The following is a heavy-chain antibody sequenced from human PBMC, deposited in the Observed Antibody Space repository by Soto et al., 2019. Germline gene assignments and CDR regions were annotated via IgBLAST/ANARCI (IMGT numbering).Heavy chain of an antibody. CDR3: ARRGYSGYANDY. CDR1: GGSISSSSYY. CDR2: IYYSGST. Sequence: LSLTCTVSGGSISSSSYYWGWIRQPPGKGLEWIGSIYYSGSTYYNPSLKSRVTISVDTSKNQFSLKLSSVTAADTAVYYCARRGYSGYANDYWGQGTLVTVSS. J-gene: IGHJ4*02. D-gene: IGHD5-12*01. V-gene: IGHV4-39*01.